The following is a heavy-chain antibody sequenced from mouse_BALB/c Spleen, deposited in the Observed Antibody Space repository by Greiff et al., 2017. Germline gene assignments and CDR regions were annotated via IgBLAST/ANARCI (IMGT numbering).Heavy chain of an antibody. D-gene: IGHD2-3*01. J-gene: IGHJ4*01. CDR1: GFSLTGYG. Sequence: VKLQESGPGLVAPSQSLSITCTVSGFSLTGYGVNWVRQPPGKGLEWLGMIWGDGSTDYNSALKSRLSISKDNSKSQVFLKMNSLQTDDTARYHCAREWLLRPYYYAMDYWGQGTSVTVSS. CDR3: AREWLLRPYYYAMDY. V-gene: IGHV2-6-7*01. CDR2: IWGDGST.